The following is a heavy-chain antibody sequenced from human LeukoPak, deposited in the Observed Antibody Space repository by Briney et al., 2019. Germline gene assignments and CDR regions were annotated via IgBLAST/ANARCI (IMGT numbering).Heavy chain of an antibody. CDR3: ARDMSPSRPRIAARPDAWWNYYGMDV. CDR1: GGTFSSYA. J-gene: IGHJ6*02. CDR2: IIPIFGTA. Sequence: ASVNVSCKASGGTFSSYAISCVRQAPGQGLEWMGGIIPIFGTANYAQKFQGRVTITADESTSTAYMELSSLRSEDTAVYYCARDMSPSRPRIAARPDAWWNYYGMDVWGQGTTVTVSS. V-gene: IGHV1-69*01. D-gene: IGHD6-6*01.